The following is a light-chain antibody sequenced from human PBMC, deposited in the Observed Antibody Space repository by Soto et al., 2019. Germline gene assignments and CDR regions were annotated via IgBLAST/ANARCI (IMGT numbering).Light chain of an antibody. Sequence: IQLTQSPSFLSSSVGDRVTITFRGSQGIRSYLAWYQQKPGKAPKLLIYAASTLQSGVPSRFSGSGSGTEFTLTITNLQPEDFATYYCQQAISLPLTFAGGTKVDIK. CDR1: QGIRSY. V-gene: IGKV1-9*01. CDR3: QQAISLPLT. CDR2: AAS. J-gene: IGKJ4*01.